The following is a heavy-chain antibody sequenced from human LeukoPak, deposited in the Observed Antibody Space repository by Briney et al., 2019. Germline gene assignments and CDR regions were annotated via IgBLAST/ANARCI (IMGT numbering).Heavy chain of an antibody. CDR3: ARGAAGGYNLDY. V-gene: IGHV3-30-3*01. Sequence: GRSLRLSCAASGFTFSSYAMHWVRQAPGKGLEWVAVISYDGSNKYYADSVKGRFTISRDNSKNTLYLQMNSLRAEDTAVYYCARGAAGGYNLDYWGQGTLVTVSS. D-gene: IGHD5-24*01. CDR1: GFTFSSYA. J-gene: IGHJ4*02. CDR2: ISYDGSNK.